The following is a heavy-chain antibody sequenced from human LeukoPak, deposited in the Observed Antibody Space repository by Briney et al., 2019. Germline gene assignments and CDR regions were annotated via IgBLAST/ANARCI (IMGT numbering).Heavy chain of an antibody. J-gene: IGHJ4*02. CDR1: GGSFSSSSYY. Sequence: PSETLSLTCTVSGGSFSSSSYYWGWIRQPPGKGLEWIGSFYFGGRTYYNPSLKSRVTISVDTSGNQYSLKLSSVTAADTAVYYCAKLVSPAHWGQGTLVTVFS. D-gene: IGHD3-3*02. CDR3: AKLVSPAH. V-gene: IGHV4-39*01. CDR2: FYFGGRT.